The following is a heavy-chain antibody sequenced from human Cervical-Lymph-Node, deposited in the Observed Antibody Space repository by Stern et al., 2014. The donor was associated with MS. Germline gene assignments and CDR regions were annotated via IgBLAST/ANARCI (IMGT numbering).Heavy chain of an antibody. CDR2: IYASGST. CDR1: GGSISSGSYY. D-gene: IGHD3-9*01. V-gene: IGHV4-61*02. J-gene: IGHJ6*02. CDR3: ARDCRLRYFDNYGMDV. Sequence: QLQLQESGPGLVKPSQTLSLTCTVSGGSISSGSYYWSWIRQPAGKGLEWIGRIYASGSTNYNPSLKSRVTISVDTSTNQFSLKLSFVTAADTAVYYCARDCRLRYFDNYGMDVWGQGTTVTVSS.